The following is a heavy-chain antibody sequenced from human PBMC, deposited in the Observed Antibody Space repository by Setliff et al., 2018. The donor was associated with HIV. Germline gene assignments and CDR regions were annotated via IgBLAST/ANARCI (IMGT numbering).Heavy chain of an antibody. Sequence: LSLTCTVSGGSISSGGYYWSWIRQHPGKGLEWIGYISYSGSTYYNPSLKSRVTISVDTSKNQFSLKLSSVTAADTAVYYCARGYSSSWSLNYWGQGTLVTVSS. CDR3: ARGYSSSWSLNY. CDR1: GGSISSGGYY. CDR2: ISYSGST. D-gene: IGHD6-13*01. J-gene: IGHJ4*02. V-gene: IGHV4-31*03.